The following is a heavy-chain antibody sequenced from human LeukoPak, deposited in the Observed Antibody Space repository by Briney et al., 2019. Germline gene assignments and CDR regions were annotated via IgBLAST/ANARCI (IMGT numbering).Heavy chain of an antibody. Sequence: SETLSLTCTVSGGSISNGSCYWSWIRQPAGKGLEWIGRIYTSGSTNYNPSLKSRVTISVDTSKNQFSLKLSSVTAADTAVYYCARRGPKRAPRYYYDSSGKYYFDYWGQGTLVTVSS. CDR2: IYTSGST. CDR3: ARRGPKRAPRYYYDSSGKYYFDY. J-gene: IGHJ4*02. D-gene: IGHD3-22*01. CDR1: GGSISNGSCY. V-gene: IGHV4-61*02.